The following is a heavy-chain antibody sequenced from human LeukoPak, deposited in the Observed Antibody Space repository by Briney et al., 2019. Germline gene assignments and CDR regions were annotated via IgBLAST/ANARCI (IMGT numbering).Heavy chain of an antibody. J-gene: IGHJ6*02. V-gene: IGHV1-46*01. CDR3: ARDRGAGSSGIKTYYYYGMDV. D-gene: IGHD6-19*01. CDR1: GYTFTSYY. Sequence: ASVKVSCKASGYTFTSYYMHWVRQAPGQGLEWMGIINPSGGSTSYAQKFQGRVTMTRDTSTSTVYMELSGLRSEDTAVYYCARDRGAGSSGIKTYYYYGMDVWGQGTTVTVSS. CDR2: INPSGGST.